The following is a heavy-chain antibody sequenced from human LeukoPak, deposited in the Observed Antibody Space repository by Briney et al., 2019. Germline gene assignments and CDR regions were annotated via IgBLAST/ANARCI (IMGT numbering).Heavy chain of an antibody. D-gene: IGHD4-17*01. CDR1: GGSISSGGYY. CDR3: ARYRDYEDY. CDR2: IYYSGSA. V-gene: IGHV4-31*01. J-gene: IGHJ4*02. Sequence: SQTLSLTCTVSGGSISSGGYYWSWIRQHRGKGLEWIGYIYYSGSAYYNPSLKSPVTTSVDTSKNQFSLKLSSVTAADTAVYYCARYRDYEDYWGPGTLVTVSS.